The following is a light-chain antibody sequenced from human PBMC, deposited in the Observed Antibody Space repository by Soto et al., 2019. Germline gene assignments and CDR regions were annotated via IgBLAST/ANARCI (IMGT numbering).Light chain of an antibody. Sequence: SYELTQPPSVSVSPGQTASITCSGDKLGSKYACWYQQKPGQSPVLVMYQDNKRPSGIPERFSGYNSGNTATLTISGTQAMDEADYFCQAWDSVVVFGGGTKLTVL. V-gene: IGLV3-1*01. CDR1: KLGSKY. CDR2: QDN. CDR3: QAWDSVVV. J-gene: IGLJ2*01.